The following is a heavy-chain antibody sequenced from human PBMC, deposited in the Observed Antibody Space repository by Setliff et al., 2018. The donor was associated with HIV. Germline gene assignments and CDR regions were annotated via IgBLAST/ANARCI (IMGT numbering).Heavy chain of an antibody. Sequence: SCTVSGGSINSGGYYWSWIRQHPGKGLEWIGYIFYSGSTYYNPSLKGRISMSVDTSQNQFSLELTSLTAADTAVYYCATRPRIAARPFDYWGQGRWVTVS. CDR3: ATRPRIAARPFDY. J-gene: IGHJ4*02. D-gene: IGHD6-6*01. CDR1: GGSINSGGYY. V-gene: IGHV4-31*03. CDR2: IFYSGST.